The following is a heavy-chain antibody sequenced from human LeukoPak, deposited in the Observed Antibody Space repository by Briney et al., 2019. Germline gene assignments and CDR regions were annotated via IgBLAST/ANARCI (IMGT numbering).Heavy chain of an antibody. CDR1: GFTFSSYA. Sequence: GGSLRLSCAASGFTFSSYAMHWVRQAPGKGLEWVAVISYDGSNKYYADSVKGRFTISRDNSKNTLYLQMNSLRAEDTAVYYCARVQVLATTAFDYWGQGTLVTVSS. D-gene: IGHD5-24*01. V-gene: IGHV3-30*04. CDR2: ISYDGSNK. CDR3: ARVQVLATTAFDY. J-gene: IGHJ4*02.